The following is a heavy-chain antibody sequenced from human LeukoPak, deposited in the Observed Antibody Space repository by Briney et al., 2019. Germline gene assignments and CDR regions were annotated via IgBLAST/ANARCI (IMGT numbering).Heavy chain of an antibody. D-gene: IGHD1-26*01. CDR1: GYSFTSYW. J-gene: IGHJ3*02. V-gene: IGHV5-51*01. CDR2: IYPGDSDT. CDR3: ARLRLGSYFQTQDAFDI. Sequence: PGESLKISCKGSGYSFTSYWIGWVRQMPGKGLEWMGIIYPGDSDTRYSPSFQGQVTISADKSISTAYLQWSSLKASDTAMYYCARLRLGSYFQTQDAFDIWGQGTMVTVSS.